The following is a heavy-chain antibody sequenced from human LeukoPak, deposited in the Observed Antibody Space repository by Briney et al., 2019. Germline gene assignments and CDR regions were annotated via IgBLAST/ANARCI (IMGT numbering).Heavy chain of an antibody. CDR1: GGSISSYY. CDR3: ARGRYYYGSGTFGDI. D-gene: IGHD3-10*01. Sequence: PSGTLSLTCTVSGGSISSYYWSWIRQPAGKGLEWIGRIYTSGSTNYNPSLKSRVTMSVDTSKNQFSLKLSSVTAADTAVYYCARGRYYYGSGTFGDIWGQGTMVTVSS. V-gene: IGHV4-4*07. J-gene: IGHJ3*02. CDR2: IYTSGST.